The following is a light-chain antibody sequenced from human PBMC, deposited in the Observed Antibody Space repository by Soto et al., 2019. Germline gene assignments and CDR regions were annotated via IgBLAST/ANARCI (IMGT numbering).Light chain of an antibody. V-gene: IGLV4-69*01. CDR2: LNSDGSH. J-gene: IGLJ2*01. Sequence: QLVLTQSPSASASLGASVKLTCTLSSGHSSYAIAWHQQQPEKGPRYLMKLNSDGSHSKGDGIPDRFSGSSSGAERYLTISSLQSEDEADYYCQTWVTGTRVFGGGTKLTVL. CDR1: SGHSSYA. CDR3: QTWVTGTRV.